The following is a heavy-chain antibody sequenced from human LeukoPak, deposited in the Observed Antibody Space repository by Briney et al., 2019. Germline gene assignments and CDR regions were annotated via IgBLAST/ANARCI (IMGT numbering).Heavy chain of an antibody. CDR3: ARDDGYYGSGSSFDY. CDR2: ISSSSSYI. V-gene: IGHV3-21*01. CDR1: GFTFSSYS. J-gene: IGHJ4*02. D-gene: IGHD3-10*01. Sequence: GGSLRLSCAASGFTFSSYSMNWVRQAPGKGLEWVSSISSSSSYIYYADSVKGRFTISRDNAKNSLYLQMNSLSAEDTAVYYCARDDGYYGSGSSFDYWGQGTLVTVSS.